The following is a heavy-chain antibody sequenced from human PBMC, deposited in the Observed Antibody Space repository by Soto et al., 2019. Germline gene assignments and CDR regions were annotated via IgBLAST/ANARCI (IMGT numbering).Heavy chain of an antibody. J-gene: IGHJ4*02. Sequence: GGSLRLSCSASGLTFSSYAMHWVRQAPGKGLEYVSAISSNGGSTYYADSVKGRFTISRDNSKNTLYLQMSSLRAEDTAVYYCVKDLRYCSGGSCYSPPQIFDYWGQGTLVTVSS. CDR3: VKDLRYCSGGSCYSPPQIFDY. V-gene: IGHV3-64D*08. D-gene: IGHD2-15*01. CDR2: ISSNGGST. CDR1: GLTFSSYA.